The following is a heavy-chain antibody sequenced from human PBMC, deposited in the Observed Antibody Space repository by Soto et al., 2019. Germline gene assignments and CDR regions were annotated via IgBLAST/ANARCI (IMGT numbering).Heavy chain of an antibody. CDR2: IYPGDSDT. V-gene: IGHV5-51*01. J-gene: IGHJ4*02. D-gene: IGHD3-22*01. CDR1: GYSFTSYW. Sequence: GESLKISCKGSGYSFTSYWIGWVRQMPGKGLEWTGIIYPGDSDTRYSPSFQGQVTISADKSISTAYLQWSSLKASDTAMYYCARTYYYDSSGYYRRANYYFDYWSQGTLVTVSS. CDR3: ARTYYYDSSGYYRRANYYFDY.